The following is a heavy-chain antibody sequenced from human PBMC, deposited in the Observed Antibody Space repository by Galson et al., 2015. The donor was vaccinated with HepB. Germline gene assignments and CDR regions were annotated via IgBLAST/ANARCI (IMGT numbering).Heavy chain of an antibody. Sequence: SLRLSCAASGFTFSNYGMRWVRQAPGKGLEWMAVIWYDGSNDYYAESVKGRFTISRDNSKNTLYLQMNSLRAEDTAVYYCARDADDYGPSFDYWGQGTLVTVSS. CDR3: ARDADDYGPSFDY. J-gene: IGHJ4*02. CDR2: IWYDGSND. D-gene: IGHD4-17*01. CDR1: GFTFSNYG. V-gene: IGHV3-33*01.